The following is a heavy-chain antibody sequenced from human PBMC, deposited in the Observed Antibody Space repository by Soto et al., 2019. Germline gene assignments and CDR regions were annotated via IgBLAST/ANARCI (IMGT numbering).Heavy chain of an antibody. D-gene: IGHD6-13*01. CDR1: GFTFSSYA. CDR3: ARDHWCSSHLCDVFYI. CDR2: ISGGGGST. J-gene: IGHJ3*02. Sequence: LRLSCAASGFTFSSYAMSWVRQAPGKGLEWVSAISGGGGSTYYADSVKGRFTISRDNSKNTLYLQMNSLRAEDTAVYYCARDHWCSSHLCDVFYIWGQGTTDTVS. V-gene: IGHV3-23*01.